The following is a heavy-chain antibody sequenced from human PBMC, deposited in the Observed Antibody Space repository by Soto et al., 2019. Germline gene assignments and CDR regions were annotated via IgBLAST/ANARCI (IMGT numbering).Heavy chain of an antibody. CDR1: GASISSYY. J-gene: IGHJ4*02. CDR2: IHYSGST. V-gene: IGHV4-59*01. CDR3: TRGGDPYKTGH. Sequence: SETLSLTCTVSGASISSYYWNWIRQSPGKGLEWIGFIHYSGSTNYNPSLKGRVTMSVDTSKNQFSLKLTSVNTADTAIYYCTRGGDPYKTGHWGQGTLVTVSS. D-gene: IGHD2-21*01.